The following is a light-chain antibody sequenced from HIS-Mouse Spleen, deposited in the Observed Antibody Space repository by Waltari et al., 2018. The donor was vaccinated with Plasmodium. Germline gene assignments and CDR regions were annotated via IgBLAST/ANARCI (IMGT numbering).Light chain of an antibody. V-gene: IGLV3-10*01. J-gene: IGLJ3*02. CDR1: ALPKQS. Sequence: SYELTQPPSASVSPGQTASITCSGDALPKQSAYWYQQKSGQAPVLVIYEDSKRPPGIPERFSGSSSGTMATLTISGAQVEDEADYYCYSTDSSGNHRVFGGGTKLTVL. CDR3: YSTDSSGNHRV. CDR2: EDS.